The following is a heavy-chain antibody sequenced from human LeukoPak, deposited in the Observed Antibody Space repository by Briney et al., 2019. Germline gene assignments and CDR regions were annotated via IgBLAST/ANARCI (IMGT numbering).Heavy chain of an antibody. Sequence: ASVKVSCKASGYNFMNYGFSWVRQAPGQGLEWMGWISAHNRDTKYVQKFQGRVTMTTDTSTNIAYMELRSLRSDDTAVYYCARNTFRGVMIAFDYWGQGTLVTVCS. V-gene: IGHV1-18*01. CDR2: ISAHNRDT. J-gene: IGHJ4*02. CDR3: ARNTFRGVMIAFDY. CDR1: GYNFMNYG. D-gene: IGHD3-16*01.